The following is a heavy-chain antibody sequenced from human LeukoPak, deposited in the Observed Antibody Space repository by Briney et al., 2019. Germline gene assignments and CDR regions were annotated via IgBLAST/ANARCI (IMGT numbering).Heavy chain of an antibody. CDR3: ARGPSGMVGASGDNWFDP. CDR1: GFTFSSYG. J-gene: IGHJ5*02. D-gene: IGHD1-26*01. CDR2: ISGSGGST. V-gene: IGHV3-23*01. Sequence: GGSLRLSCAASGFTFSSYGMHWVRQAPGKGLEWVSAISGSGGSTYYADSVKGRFTISRDNSKNTLYLQMNSLRAEDTAVYYCARGPSGMVGASGDNWFDPWGQGTLVTVSS.